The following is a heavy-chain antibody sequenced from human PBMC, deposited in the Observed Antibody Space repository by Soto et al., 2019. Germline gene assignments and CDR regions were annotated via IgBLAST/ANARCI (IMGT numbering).Heavy chain of an antibody. CDR2: IFSNDEK. CDR1: GFSLSNARMG. CDR3: ARIFTIFGMVSWFDP. D-gene: IGHD3-3*01. Sequence: QVTLKESGPVLVKPTEPLTLTCTVSGFSLSNARMGVSWIRQPPGKALEWLAHIFSNDEKSYSTSLKSRLTISKDTSKSQVVLTMTNMDPVDTATYYCARIFTIFGMVSWFDPWGQGTLVTVSS. V-gene: IGHV2-26*01. J-gene: IGHJ5*02.